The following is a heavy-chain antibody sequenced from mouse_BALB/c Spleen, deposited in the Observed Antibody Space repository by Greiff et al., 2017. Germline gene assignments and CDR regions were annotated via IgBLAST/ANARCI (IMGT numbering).Heavy chain of an antibody. CDR2: ISTYYGDA. CDR1: GYTFTDYA. J-gene: IGHJ4*01. CDR3: ARGRWKWAMDY. D-gene: IGHD1-3*01. Sequence: QVHVKQSGAELVRPGVSVKISCKGSGYTFTDYAMHWVKQSHAKSLEWIGVISTYYGDASYNQKFKGKATMTVDKSSSTAYMELARLTSEDSAIYYCARGRWKWAMDYWGQGTSVTVSS. V-gene: IGHV1S137*01.